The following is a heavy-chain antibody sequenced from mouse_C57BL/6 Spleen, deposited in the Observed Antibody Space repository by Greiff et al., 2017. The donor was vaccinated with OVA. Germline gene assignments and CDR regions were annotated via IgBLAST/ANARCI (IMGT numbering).Heavy chain of an antibody. J-gene: IGHJ3*01. D-gene: IGHD4-1*01. V-gene: IGHV2-3*01. CDR3: AKSDGGLGRAWFAY. Sequence: VQRVESGPGLVAPSQSLSITCTVSGFSLTSYGVSWVRQPPGKGLEWLGVIWGDGSTNYHSALISRLSISKDNSKSQVFLKLNSLQTDDTATYYCAKSDGGLGRAWFAYWGQGTLVTVSA. CDR1: GFSLTSYG. CDR2: IWGDGST.